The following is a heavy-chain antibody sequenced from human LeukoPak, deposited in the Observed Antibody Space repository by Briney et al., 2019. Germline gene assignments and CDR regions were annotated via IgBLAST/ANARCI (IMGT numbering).Heavy chain of an antibody. J-gene: IGHJ4*02. Sequence: SETLSLTCTVSGGSISSYYWSWIRQPPGKGLEWIGYIYYSGNTNYNPSLKSRVTISVDTSKNQFSLKLSSVTAADTAVYYCARDCSSTSCYPMWGQGTLVTVSS. D-gene: IGHD2-2*01. V-gene: IGHV4-59*01. CDR1: GGSISSYY. CDR2: IYYSGNT. CDR3: ARDCSSTSCYPM.